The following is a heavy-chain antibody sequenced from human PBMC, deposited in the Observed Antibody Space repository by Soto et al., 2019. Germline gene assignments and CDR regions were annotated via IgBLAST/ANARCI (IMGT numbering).Heavy chain of an antibody. CDR1: GFTFSSYA. Sequence: LRLSCAASGFTFSSYAMSWVRQAPGKGLEWVSAISGSGGSTYYADSVKGRFTISRDNSKNTLYLQMNSLRAEDTAVYYCAKALGYASRRDYWGQGTLVTVSS. J-gene: IGHJ4*02. CDR3: AKALGYASRRDY. V-gene: IGHV3-23*01. CDR2: ISGSGGST. D-gene: IGHD5-18*01.